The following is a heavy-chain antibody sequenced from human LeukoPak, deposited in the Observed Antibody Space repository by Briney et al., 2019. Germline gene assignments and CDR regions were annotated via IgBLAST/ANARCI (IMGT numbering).Heavy chain of an antibody. CDR3: ATVFSGSGSYSEHF. J-gene: IGHJ4*02. Sequence: SETLSLTCAVSGGSINSGSNYWSWIRQPAGKGLEWIGRIYTSGSTNYNPSLKSRVTISVDTSKNQFSLKLSSVTAADTAVYYCATVFSGSGSYSEHFWGQGTLVTVSS. V-gene: IGHV4-61*02. CDR1: GGSINSGSNY. D-gene: IGHD1-26*01. CDR2: IYTSGST.